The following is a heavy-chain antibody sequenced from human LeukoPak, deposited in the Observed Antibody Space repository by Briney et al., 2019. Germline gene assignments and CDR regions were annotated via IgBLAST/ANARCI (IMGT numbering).Heavy chain of an antibody. V-gene: IGHV4-61*02. Sequence: SETLSLTCTVSGGSISSGSYYWSWIRQPAGKGLEWIGRIYISGSTNYNPSLKSRVTISVDTSKNQFSLKLCSVTAAVTAVYYCARGLWSSGWYWVDYWGQGTLVTVSS. J-gene: IGHJ4*02. CDR2: IYISGST. D-gene: IGHD6-19*01. CDR3: ARGLWSSGWYWVDY. CDR1: GGSISSGSYY.